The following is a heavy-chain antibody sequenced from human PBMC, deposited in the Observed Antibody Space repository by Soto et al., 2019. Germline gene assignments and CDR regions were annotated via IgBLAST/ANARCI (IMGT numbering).Heavy chain of an antibody. CDR1: GFTFSNYG. CDR3: XKXXXXXXXXXRGXDY. J-gene: IGHJ4*02. Sequence: QVQLVESGGGVVQPGRSLRLSCVASGFTFSNYGMHWVRQAXXKGXXXVAVISYDGSSQHYADSVKGRFTISRDNSKNTLYVQMKSLRAEXXAXYXXXKXXXXXXXXXRGXDYWGQGTLVTVSS. CDR2: ISYDGSSQ. V-gene: IGHV3-30*03.